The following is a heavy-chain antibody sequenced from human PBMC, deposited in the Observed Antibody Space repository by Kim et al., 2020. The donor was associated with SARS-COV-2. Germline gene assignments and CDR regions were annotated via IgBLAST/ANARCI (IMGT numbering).Heavy chain of an antibody. CDR1: GGSISSYY. CDR2: IYTSGST. Sequence: SETLSLTCTVSGGSISSYYWSWFRQPAGKGLEWIGRIYTSGSTNYNPSLKSRVTMSVDTSKNQFSLKLSSVTAADTAVYYCARDSLARGDYFDYWGQGTLVTVSS. V-gene: IGHV4-4*07. J-gene: IGHJ4*02. CDR3: ARDSLARGDYFDY.